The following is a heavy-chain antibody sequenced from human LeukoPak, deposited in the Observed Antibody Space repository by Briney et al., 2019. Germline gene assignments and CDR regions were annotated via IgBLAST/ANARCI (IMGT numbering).Heavy chain of an antibody. Sequence: ASVKVSCKASGYTFTSYDINWVRQATGQGLEWMGWMNPNSGNTGCAQKFQGRVTMTRNTSISTAYMELSSLRSEDTAVYYCARGSIAARPLGYWGQGTLVTVSS. CDR1: GYTFTSYD. J-gene: IGHJ4*02. CDR2: MNPNSGNT. CDR3: ARGSIAARPLGY. V-gene: IGHV1-8*01. D-gene: IGHD6-6*01.